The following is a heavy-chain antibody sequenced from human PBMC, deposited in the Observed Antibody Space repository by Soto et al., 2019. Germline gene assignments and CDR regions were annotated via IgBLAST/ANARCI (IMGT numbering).Heavy chain of an antibody. CDR1: GFTFSSYG. V-gene: IGHV3-30*03. Sequence: GGSLRLSCAASGFTFSSYGMHWVRQAPGKGLEWVAVISYDGSNKYYADSVKGRFTISRDNSKNTLYLQMNSLRAEDTAVYYCAMNLGYYDTRDAFDIWGQGTMVIGSS. D-gene: IGHD3-22*01. J-gene: IGHJ3*02. CDR2: ISYDGSNK. CDR3: AMNLGYYDTRDAFDI.